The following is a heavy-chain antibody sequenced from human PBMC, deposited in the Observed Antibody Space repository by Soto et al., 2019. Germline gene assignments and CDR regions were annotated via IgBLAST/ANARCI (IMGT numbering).Heavy chain of an antibody. V-gene: IGHV3-30-3*01. D-gene: IGHD1-1*01. CDR2: ISYDGSNK. CDR1: GFTFSSYA. CDR3: AREVRGMATTFDY. Sequence: QVQLVESGGGVVQPGRSLRLSCAASGFTFSSYAMHWVRQAPGKGLEWVAVISYDGSNKYYADSVKGRFTISRDNSKNTLYLQMNSLRAEDTAVYYCAREVRGMATTFDYWGQETLVTVSS. J-gene: IGHJ4*02.